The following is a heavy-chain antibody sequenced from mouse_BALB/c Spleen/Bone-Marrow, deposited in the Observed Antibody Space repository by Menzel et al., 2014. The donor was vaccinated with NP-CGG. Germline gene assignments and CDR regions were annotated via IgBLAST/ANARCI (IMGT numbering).Heavy chain of an antibody. J-gene: IGHJ2*01. D-gene: IGHD2-3*01. Sequence: QVQLQQSGAELVKPGASVKMSCKASGYTFTSYNMYWVKQTPGQGLEWIGAIYPGNGDTSYNQKFKGKATLTADKSSSTAYMQLSSLTSEDSAVYYCARDGLLSDYWGQGTTLTVSS. V-gene: IGHV1-12*01. CDR2: IYPGNGDT. CDR3: ARDGLLSDY. CDR1: GYTFTSYN.